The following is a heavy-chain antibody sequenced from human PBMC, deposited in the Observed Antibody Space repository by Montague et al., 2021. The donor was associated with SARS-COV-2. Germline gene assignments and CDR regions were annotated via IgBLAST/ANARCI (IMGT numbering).Heavy chain of an antibody. V-gene: IGHV3-21*04. CDR1: GFTFSTYS. D-gene: IGHD3-10*01. Sequence: SLRLSCAASGFTFSTYSMNWVRQAPGKGLEWVSCISSSSSDKYYADSVEGRFTISRDNAKNSLYLQMNSLRAEDTALYYCAKDSYYYGLGYGMDVWGQGTTVTVSS. J-gene: IGHJ6*02. CDR2: ISSSSSDK. CDR3: AKDSYYYGLGYGMDV.